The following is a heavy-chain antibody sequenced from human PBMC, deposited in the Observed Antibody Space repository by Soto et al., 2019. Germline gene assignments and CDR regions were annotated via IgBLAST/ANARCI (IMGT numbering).Heavy chain of an antibody. J-gene: IGHJ4*02. CDR1: WFSIINSGVG. CDR2: VLCNDAR. CDR3: AHSLVGCTNGACYTDFDY. Sequence: GPPLLNPPQSLTLSCRLSWFSIINSGVGVGVAWIRQPPGEALQWLALVLCNDARHYSPFLNRRLTITKDTPNNQVVLTMTNMDPDDTATYYCAHSLVGCTNGACYTDFDYWGKGVLVTVS. D-gene: IGHD2-8*01. V-gene: IGHV2-5*01.